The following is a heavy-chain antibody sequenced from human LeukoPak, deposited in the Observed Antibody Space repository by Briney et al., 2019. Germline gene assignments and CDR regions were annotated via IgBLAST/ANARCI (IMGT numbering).Heavy chain of an antibody. D-gene: IGHD3-22*01. J-gene: IGHJ4*02. CDR1: GFTFSSYA. Sequence: GGSLRLSCAASGFTFSSYAMSWVRQAPGKGLEWVSAISGSGGSTYYADSVKGRFTISRDNSDNTLYLQMNSLRTEDTAVYYCAKDRPNYYGSNGHYYKLNGDCWGQGTLVTVSS. CDR3: AKDRPNYYGSNGHYYKLNGDC. CDR2: ISGSGGST. V-gene: IGHV3-23*01.